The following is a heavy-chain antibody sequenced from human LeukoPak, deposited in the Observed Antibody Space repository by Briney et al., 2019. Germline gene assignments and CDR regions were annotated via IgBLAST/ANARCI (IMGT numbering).Heavy chain of an antibody. D-gene: IGHD2-2*01. V-gene: IGHV3-23*01. CDR3: AHGAMYQLDY. CDR2: IIGGAGST. Sequence: GGSLRLSCAASGFTFSSYGMSWVRQAPGKGLEWVSGIIGGAGSTYYADSVKGRFTISGDNSKNTLFLQMNSLRAEDTAVYYCAHGAMYQLDYWGQGTLVTVSS. CDR1: GFTFSSYG. J-gene: IGHJ4*02.